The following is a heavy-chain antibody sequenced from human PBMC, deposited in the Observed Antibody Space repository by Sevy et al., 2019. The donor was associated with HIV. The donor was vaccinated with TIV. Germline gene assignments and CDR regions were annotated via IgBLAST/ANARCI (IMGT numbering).Heavy chain of an antibody. CDR2: ISGSGGST. CDR3: ARGLRVLFDY. Sequence: AGSLRLSCAASGFTFSSYAMSWVHQAPGKELEWVSAISGSGGSTYYADSVKGRFTISRDNSKNTLYLQMNSLRAEDTAVYYCARGLRVLFDYWGQGTLVTVSS. J-gene: IGHJ4*02. V-gene: IGHV3-23*01. CDR1: GFTFSSYA.